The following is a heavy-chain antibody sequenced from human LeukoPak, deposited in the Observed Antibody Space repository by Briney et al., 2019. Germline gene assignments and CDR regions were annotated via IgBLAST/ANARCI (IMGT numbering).Heavy chain of an antibody. CDR2: IYPGDSDT. J-gene: IGHJ3*02. D-gene: IGHD3-22*01. CDR3: ARLGYYDSSGYYRAFDI. CDR1: GYSFANYW. V-gene: IGHV5-51*01. Sequence: GESLKISCKGSGYSFANYWIGWVRQMPGKGLEWMGIIYPGDSDTRYSPPFQGQVTISADKSISTAYLQWSSLKASDTAMYYCARLGYYDSSGYYRAFDIWGQGTMVTVSS.